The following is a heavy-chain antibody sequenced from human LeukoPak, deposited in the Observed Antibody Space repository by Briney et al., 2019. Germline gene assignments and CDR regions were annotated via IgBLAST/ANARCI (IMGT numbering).Heavy chain of an antibody. J-gene: IGHJ5*02. D-gene: IGHD2-2*01. CDR1: GGSISSGGYS. Sequence: PSETLSLTCAVSGGSISSGGYSWSWIRQPPGKDLEWIGYIYHSGSTYYTPSLKSRLTISVDRSKNQFSLKLRSVTAADTAVYYCARDGAYCSSTSCSHWFDPWGQGTLVTVSS. CDR2: IYHSGST. V-gene: IGHV4-30-2*01. CDR3: ARDGAYCSSTSCSHWFDP.